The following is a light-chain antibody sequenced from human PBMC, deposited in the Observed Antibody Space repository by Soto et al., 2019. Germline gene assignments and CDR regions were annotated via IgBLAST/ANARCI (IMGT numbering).Light chain of an antibody. CDR1: SSDVGGYTY. Sequence: QSALTQPASVSGSPGQSITISCTGTSSDVGGYTYVSWYQQHPGKAPKLMIYDVSNRPSGVSSRCSGSTSGNTAFLTISGLQAEDEADYHCSSYTSSSRWVFGGGTKLTVL. V-gene: IGLV2-14*01. CDR2: DVS. CDR3: SSYTSSSRWV. J-gene: IGLJ3*02.